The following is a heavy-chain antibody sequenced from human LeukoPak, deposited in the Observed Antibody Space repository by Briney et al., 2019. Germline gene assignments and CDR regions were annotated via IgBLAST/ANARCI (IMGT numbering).Heavy chain of an antibody. Sequence: GESLKISCKGSGYSFTSYWIGWVRQMPGKGLEWMGIIYPGDSDTRYSPSFQGQVTISADKSISTAYLQWSSLKASDTAMYYCARRAAYYYDSSGYYYEGNSFDYWGQGTLVTVSS. CDR3: ARRAAYYYDSSGYYYEGNSFDY. CDR2: IYPGDSDT. J-gene: IGHJ4*02. CDR1: GYSFTSYW. D-gene: IGHD3-22*01. V-gene: IGHV5-51*01.